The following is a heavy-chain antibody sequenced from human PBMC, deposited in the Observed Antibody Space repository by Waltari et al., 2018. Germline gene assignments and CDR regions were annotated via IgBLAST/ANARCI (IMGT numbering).Heavy chain of an antibody. V-gene: IGHV3-53*02. D-gene: IGHD6-13*01. CDR2: IYSGGST. CDR1: GFTVSSNY. CDR3: ARGAWDSSTDY. Sequence: EVQLVETGGGLIQPGGSLRLSCAASGFTVSSNYLSWVRQAPGKGLEWVSVIYSGGSTYYADSVKGRFTISRDNSKNTLYLQMNSLRAEDTAVYYCARGAWDSSTDYWGQGTLVTVSS. J-gene: IGHJ4*02.